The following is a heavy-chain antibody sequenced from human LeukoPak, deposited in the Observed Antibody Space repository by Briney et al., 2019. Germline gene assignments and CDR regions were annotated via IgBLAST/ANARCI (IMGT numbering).Heavy chain of an antibody. CDR1: GFIFSSYS. V-gene: IGHV3-48*02. CDR2: ISSSSSTI. J-gene: IGHJ4*02. CDR3: AKGVDYCSGGSCPADY. Sequence: GGSLRLSCAASGFIFSSYSMNWVRQAPGKGLEWVSYISSSSSTIYYADSVKGRFTISRDNAKNSLYLQMNSLRDEDTAVYYCAKGVDYCSGGSCPADYWGPGTLVTVSS. D-gene: IGHD2-15*01.